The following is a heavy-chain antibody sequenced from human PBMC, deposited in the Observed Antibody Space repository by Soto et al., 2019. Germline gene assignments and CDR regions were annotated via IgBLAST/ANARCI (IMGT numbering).Heavy chain of an antibody. CDR3: ERALTYYYDSSGTGY. CDR1: GYTFTSYY. D-gene: IGHD3-22*01. V-gene: IGHV1-46*01. J-gene: IGHJ4*02. CDR2: INPSGGYT. Sequence: ASLKVSCKASGYTFTSYYMNWVRQAPGQGLEWLGIINPSGGYTTYAQRFLGRVTMTRDTSASTAYMELSSLRSEDTAVYYCERALTYYYDSSGTGYWGQGTLVNVSS.